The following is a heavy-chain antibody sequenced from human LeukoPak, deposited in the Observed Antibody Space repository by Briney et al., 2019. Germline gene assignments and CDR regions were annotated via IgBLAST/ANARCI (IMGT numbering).Heavy chain of an antibody. CDR2: IYYSGST. Sequence: PSETLSLTCTVSGGSNSSYYWSWIRQPPGKGLEWIGYIYYSGSTNYNPSLKSRVTISVDTSKNQFSLKLSSVAAADTAVYYCARDRTSVAIPPYWYFDLWGRGTLVTVSS. CDR3: ARDRTSVAIPPYWYFDL. D-gene: IGHD2-2*02. CDR1: GGSNSSYY. J-gene: IGHJ2*01. V-gene: IGHV4-59*01.